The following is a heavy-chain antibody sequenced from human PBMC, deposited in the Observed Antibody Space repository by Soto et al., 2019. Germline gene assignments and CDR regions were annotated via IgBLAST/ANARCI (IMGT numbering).Heavy chain of an antibody. V-gene: IGHV1-8*01. CDR3: ARGAWCGGLGIFNNACDV. CDR2: MNPNTADR. CDR1: GYTLTSSD. D-gene: IGHD3-10*01. Sequence: QVQLVQSGAEVKKPGASVKVSCKASGYTLTSSDINWVRQAPGQGLEWMGWMNPNTADRGCEQKFRGRFTTTGETSINPPDMEPRSLTPEDTALYYWARGAWCGGLGIFNNACDVSAQGTTVSVSS. J-gene: IGHJ6*02.